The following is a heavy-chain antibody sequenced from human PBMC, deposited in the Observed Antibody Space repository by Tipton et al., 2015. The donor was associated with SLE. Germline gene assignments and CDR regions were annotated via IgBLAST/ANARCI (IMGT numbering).Heavy chain of an antibody. CDR2: IHSTANT. V-gene: IGHV4-59*04. CDR3: ASTRTSVDWYFDL. J-gene: IGHJ2*01. Sequence: LSCAASGFTFSSYSMNWVRQAPGKGLEWIGSIHSTANTYSNPSLKSRVTISVDTPKNQFSLKLSSVTAADTAVYYCASTRTSVDWYFDLWGRGTLVTVSS. D-gene: IGHD2-2*01. CDR1: GFTFSSYS.